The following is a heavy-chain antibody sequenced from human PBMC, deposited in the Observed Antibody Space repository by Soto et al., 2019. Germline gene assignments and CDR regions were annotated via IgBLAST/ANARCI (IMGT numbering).Heavy chain of an antibody. Sequence: ASLKVSCKSSGSTFTSYDINCVRQAAGQGRELMGWMNPNSGNTGYAQKFQGRVTMTRNTSISTAYMELSSLRSEDTAVYYCARAKIYCSGGSCYLSFDPWGQGTLVTVSS. D-gene: IGHD2-15*01. V-gene: IGHV1-8*01. CDR3: ARAKIYCSGGSCYLSFDP. J-gene: IGHJ5*02. CDR1: GSTFTSYD. CDR2: MNPNSGNT.